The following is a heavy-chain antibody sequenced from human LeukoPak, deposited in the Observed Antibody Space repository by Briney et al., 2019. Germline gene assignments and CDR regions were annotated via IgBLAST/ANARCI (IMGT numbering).Heavy chain of an antibody. CDR2: IWYDGSNK. D-gene: IGHD2-8*02. V-gene: IGHV3-33*01. CDR1: GFSFSSYG. J-gene: IGHJ4*02. CDR3: ARDTGPIDY. Sequence: GGSLRLSCAASGFSFSSYGMHWVRQAPGKGLEWVAVIWYDGSNKYYADSVKGRFTISGDNSKNTLYLQMNNLRAEDTAVYYCARDTGPIDYWGQGTLVTVSS.